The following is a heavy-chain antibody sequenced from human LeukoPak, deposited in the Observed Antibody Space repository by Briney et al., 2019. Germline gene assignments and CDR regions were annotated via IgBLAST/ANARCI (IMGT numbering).Heavy chain of an antibody. Sequence: GASVKVSCKASGYTFTSHYMHWVRQAPGQGLEWMGIINPSDGSTTYAQKFQGRVSITRDMSTSTIYMELSSLRSDDTAVYYCARSVTIFGVATLGYWGQGTPVTVSS. CDR1: GYTFTSHY. CDR2: INPSDGST. D-gene: IGHD3-3*01. V-gene: IGHV1-46*01. J-gene: IGHJ4*02. CDR3: ARSVTIFGVATLGY.